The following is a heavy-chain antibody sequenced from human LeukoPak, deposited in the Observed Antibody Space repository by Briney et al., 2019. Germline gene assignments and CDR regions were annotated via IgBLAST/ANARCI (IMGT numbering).Heavy chain of an antibody. D-gene: IGHD3-16*01. Sequence: SETLSLTCAVYGGSFSGYYWSWIRQPPGKGLEWIGEINHSGSTNYNPSLKSRVTISVDTSKNQFSLKLSSVTAADTAVYYCARGGLITFGGPLGDYDFDYWGQGTLVTVSS. CDR2: INHSGST. CDR3: ARGGLITFGGPLGDYDFDY. J-gene: IGHJ4*02. V-gene: IGHV4-34*01. CDR1: GGSFSGYY.